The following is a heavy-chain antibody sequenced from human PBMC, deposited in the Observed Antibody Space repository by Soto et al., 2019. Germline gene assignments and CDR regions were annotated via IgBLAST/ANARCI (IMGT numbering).Heavy chain of an antibody. D-gene: IGHD4-17*01. J-gene: IGHJ4*02. CDR3: ARDSVEMTTRGDVAFDY. V-gene: IGHV4-34*01. Sequence: PSETLSLTCAVYGGSFSGYFWNWIRQSPGKGLEWIGEINHSGSTNYNPSLKSRVTILVDTSKNQFSLKLRSVTAADTAVYYCARDSVEMTTRGDVAFDYWGQVTLVTVSS. CDR2: INHSGST. CDR1: GGSFSGYF.